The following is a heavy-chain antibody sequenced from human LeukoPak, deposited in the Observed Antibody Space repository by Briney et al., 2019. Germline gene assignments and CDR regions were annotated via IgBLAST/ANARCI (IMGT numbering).Heavy chain of an antibody. Sequence: GGSLRLSCAASEFTVSSYWMSWVRQAPGKGLEWVANIKQDGSEKYYVDSVKGRFTISRDNAKNSLYLQMNSLRAEDTAVYYCARGEYQLPGDSWGQGTLVTVSS. D-gene: IGHD2-2*01. CDR2: IKQDGSEK. J-gene: IGHJ4*02. CDR3: ARGEYQLPGDS. V-gene: IGHV3-7*03. CDR1: EFTVSSYW.